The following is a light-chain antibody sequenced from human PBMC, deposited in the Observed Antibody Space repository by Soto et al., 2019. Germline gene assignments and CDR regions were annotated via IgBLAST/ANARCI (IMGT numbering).Light chain of an antibody. V-gene: IGKV4-1*01. CDR1: QSVLYSSNNENS. Sequence: DIVMTQSPDSLAVSLGERTTINCKSSQSVLYSSNNENSLAWYQQKPGQPPKLLIYWASTRESGVPDRFSGGGSGTDFTLTISSLQAEDVAVYSCQQYYSVPRTFGQGTKVEI. CDR2: WAS. CDR3: QQYYSVPRT. J-gene: IGKJ1*01.